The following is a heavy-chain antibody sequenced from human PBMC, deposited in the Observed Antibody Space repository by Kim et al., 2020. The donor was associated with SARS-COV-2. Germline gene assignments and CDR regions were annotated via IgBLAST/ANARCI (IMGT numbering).Heavy chain of an antibody. J-gene: IGHJ4*02. CDR1: GFTFSNYE. CDR2: ITRSGSTI. Sequence: GGSLRLSCAASGFTFSNYEMNWVRQVPGKGLEWVSHITRSGSTIYYGDSVKGRFTSSRDNAKNSLYLQMNSLTAEDTAVYYCARTSAGGYGSGRPFEYWGQGTLVTVSS. CDR3: ARTSAGGYGSGRPFEY. D-gene: IGHD3-10*01. V-gene: IGHV3-48*03.